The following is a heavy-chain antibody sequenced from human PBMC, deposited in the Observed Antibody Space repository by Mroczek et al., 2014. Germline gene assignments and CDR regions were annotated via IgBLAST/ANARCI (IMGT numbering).Heavy chain of an antibody. CDR2: INPNSGGT. CDR3: ARDDRVEVVTAIVRYGMDV. Sequence: QVQLVQSGAEVKKPGASVKVSCKASGYTFTGYYMHWVRQAPGQGLEWMGWINPNSGGTNYAQKFQGRVTMTRDTSISTAYMELSRLRSDDTAVYYCARDDRVEVVTAIVRYGMDVWGQGTTVTVSS. CDR1: GYTFTGYY. D-gene: IGHD2-21*02. J-gene: IGHJ6*02. V-gene: IGHV1-2*02.